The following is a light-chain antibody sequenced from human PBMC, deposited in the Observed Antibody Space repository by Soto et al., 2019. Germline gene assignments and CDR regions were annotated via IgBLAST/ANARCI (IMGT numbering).Light chain of an antibody. Sequence: EIVLPQPPGTLPLSPGERATLSCRASQSVSRNYLAWYLQKPGQTPRLLIYGASNRATGIPDRFSGSGSGTDFTLTISRLEPEDFAVYYCQQYGSSPPYTFGQGTKLEIK. CDR2: GAS. J-gene: IGKJ2*01. V-gene: IGKV3-20*01. CDR1: QSVSRNY. CDR3: QQYGSSPPYT.